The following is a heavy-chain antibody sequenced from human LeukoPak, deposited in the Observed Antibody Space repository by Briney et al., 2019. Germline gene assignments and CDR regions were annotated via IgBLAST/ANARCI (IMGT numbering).Heavy chain of an antibody. J-gene: IGHJ5*02. Sequence: ASVKVSCKASGYTFTGYYMHWVRQAPGRGLEWMGWINPNSGGTHYAQKFQGRVTMTRDTPINTAYMELSRLRSDDTAVYYCGRADGARDWFDPWGQGTLVTVSS. D-gene: IGHD3-10*01. CDR3: GRADGARDWFDP. CDR1: GYTFTGYY. V-gene: IGHV1-2*02. CDR2: INPNSGGT.